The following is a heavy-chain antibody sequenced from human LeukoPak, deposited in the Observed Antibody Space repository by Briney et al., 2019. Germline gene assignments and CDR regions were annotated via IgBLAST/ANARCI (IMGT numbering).Heavy chain of an antibody. Sequence: GGSLRLSCAASGFTFSSYSMNWVRQAPGKGLEWVSYTSSSSSTIYYADSVKGRFTISRDNAKNSLYLQMNSLRAEDTAVYYCAREPPAPGLNWFDPWGQGTLVTVSS. V-gene: IGHV3-48*01. CDR2: TSSSSSTI. D-gene: IGHD6-13*01. CDR1: GFTFSSYS. CDR3: AREPPAPGLNWFDP. J-gene: IGHJ5*02.